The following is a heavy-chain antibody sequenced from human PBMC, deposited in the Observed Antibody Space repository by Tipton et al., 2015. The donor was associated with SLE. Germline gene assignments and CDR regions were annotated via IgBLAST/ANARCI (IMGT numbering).Heavy chain of an antibody. J-gene: IGHJ3*02. D-gene: IGHD6-19*01. Sequence: GSLRLSCAASGFTVSSNYMSWVRQAPGKGLEWVSVIYSGGSTYYADSVKGRFTISRDNSKNTLYLQTNSLRAEDTAVYYCAGRQWGDAFDIWGQGTMVTVSP. CDR2: IYSGGST. CDR1: GFTVSSNY. V-gene: IGHV3-53*01. CDR3: AGRQWGDAFDI.